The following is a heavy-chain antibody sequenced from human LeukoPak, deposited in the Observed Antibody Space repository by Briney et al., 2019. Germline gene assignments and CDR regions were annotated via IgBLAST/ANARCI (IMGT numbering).Heavy chain of an antibody. V-gene: IGHV3-23*01. CDR2: ISGSGGNT. D-gene: IGHD2-2*01. CDR3: AKVTSWSFT. Sequence: PGGSLRLSCAASGFTVSDNHMSWVRQPPGKGLEWVSVISGSGGNTYYADSVKGRFTISRDNSKDTLFLQMNSLRAEDTAVYYCAKVTSWSFTWGQGTLVTVSS. CDR1: GFTVSDNH. J-gene: IGHJ5*02.